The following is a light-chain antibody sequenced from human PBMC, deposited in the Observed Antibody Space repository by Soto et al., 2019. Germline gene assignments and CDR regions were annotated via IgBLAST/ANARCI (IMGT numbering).Light chain of an antibody. CDR3: QQYGSSPPIT. CDR2: GAS. Sequence: EIVLTQSPGTLSLSPGERVTLSCRASQNVSRNFLAWYQQKPCQAPRLLIYGASSRATGIPDRFSGSGSGTDFTLTISRLEPEDFAVYYGQQYGSSPPITFGQGTRLEIK. CDR1: QNVSRNF. V-gene: IGKV3-20*01. J-gene: IGKJ5*01.